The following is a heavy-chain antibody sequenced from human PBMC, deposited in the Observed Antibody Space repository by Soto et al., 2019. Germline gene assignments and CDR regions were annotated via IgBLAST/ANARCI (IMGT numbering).Heavy chain of an antibody. D-gene: IGHD3-22*01. V-gene: IGHV1-69*13. J-gene: IGHJ6*02. CDR3: ARRVRSVPGGYYESWYYGMDV. CDR1: GGTFSSYA. CDR2: IIPIFGAA. Sequence: ASVEVSCKASGGTFSSYAISWVRQAPGQGLEWMGGIIPIFGAANYAQKFQGRVTITADESTSTAYMELSSLRSEDTAVYYCARRVRSVPGGYYESWYYGMDVWGQGTTVTVSS.